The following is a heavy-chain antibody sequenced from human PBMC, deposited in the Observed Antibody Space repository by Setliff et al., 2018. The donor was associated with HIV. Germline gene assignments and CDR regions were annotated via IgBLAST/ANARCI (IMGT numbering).Heavy chain of an antibody. CDR1: GGSITGSSFY. CDR3: AREDSLVLVPAIMRGDGFDV. J-gene: IGHJ3*01. Sequence: SETLSLTCTVSGGSITGSSFYWAWIRQSPGKGLEWIGSVYYTGKTKYNPSLESRLTMSMDASESQFSLTLNSVTAADTAMYYCAREDSLVLVPAIMRGDGFDVWGQGTMVTVSS. V-gene: IGHV4-39*07. CDR2: VYYTGKT. D-gene: IGHD2-2*01.